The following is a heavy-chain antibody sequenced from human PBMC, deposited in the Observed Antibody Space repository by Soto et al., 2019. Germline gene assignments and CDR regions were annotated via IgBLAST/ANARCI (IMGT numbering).Heavy chain of an antibody. CDR3: ARQGDNCNFYAFEI. V-gene: IGHV4-59*08. CDR1: GGSISSYY. CDR2: IYYSGST. J-gene: IGHJ3*02. Sequence: SETLSLTCTVSGGSISSYYWSWIRQPPGKGLEWIGYIYYSGSTNYNPSLKSRVTISVDTSKNQFSLKLSSVTAADTAVYYCARQGDNCNFYAFEIWGQRTIVTLS. D-gene: IGHD1-1*01.